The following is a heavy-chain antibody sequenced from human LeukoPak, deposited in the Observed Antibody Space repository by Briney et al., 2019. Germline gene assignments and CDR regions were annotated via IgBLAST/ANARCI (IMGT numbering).Heavy chain of an antibody. V-gene: IGHV3-21*01. D-gene: IGHD6-19*01. Sequence: PGGSLRLSCAASGFTYSDYAMKWVRQTPGKGLEWVSSITPTTDNIYYTPSVEGRFTISRDNAKHSLYLQMNNLRADDTAVYYCARLAGPRPGTYYFDFWGQGVQVTVSS. J-gene: IGHJ4*02. CDR3: ARLAGPRPGTYYFDF. CDR1: GFTYSDYA. CDR2: ITPTTDNI.